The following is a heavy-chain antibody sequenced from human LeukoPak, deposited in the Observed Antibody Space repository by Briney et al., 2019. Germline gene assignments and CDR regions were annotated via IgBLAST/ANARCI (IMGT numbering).Heavy chain of an antibody. Sequence: ASVKVSCKASGYTFTSCAIHWVRQAPGQGLEWMGWINAGNGNTKYSQEFQGRVTISRDTSASTAYMELSSLRSEDMAVYYCAVGSGSYYNLYWGQGTLVTVSS. J-gene: IGHJ4*02. CDR1: GYTFTSCA. D-gene: IGHD3-10*01. CDR2: INAGNGNT. V-gene: IGHV1-3*03. CDR3: AVGSGSYYNLY.